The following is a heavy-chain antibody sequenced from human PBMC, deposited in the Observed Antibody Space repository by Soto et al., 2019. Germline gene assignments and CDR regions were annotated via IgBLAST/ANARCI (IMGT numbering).Heavy chain of an antibody. V-gene: IGHV4-59*01. J-gene: IGHJ4*02. CDR3: ARARYCTHGVCCADY. Sequence: QVQLQESGPGLVKPSETLSLTCTVSGGSISSYYWSWIRQPPGTGLAWIRYIYYRGSTNCNPSLKSRVTISVDTSKNQFSLKLSYVTVADTAVYYCARARYCTHGVCCADYCGQGTMVTVCS. CDR1: GGSISSYY. CDR2: IYYRGST. D-gene: IGHD2-8*01.